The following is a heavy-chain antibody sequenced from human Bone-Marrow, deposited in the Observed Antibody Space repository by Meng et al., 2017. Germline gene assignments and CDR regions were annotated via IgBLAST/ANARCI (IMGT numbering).Heavy chain of an antibody. CDR3: AKVSRFSRFGELSGYYFDY. Sequence: GESLKISCAASGFTFSSYSMNWVRQAPGKGLEWVSSISSSSSYIYYADSVKGRFTISRDNAKNSLYLQMNSLRAEDTAVYYCAKVSRFSRFGELSGYYFDYWGQGTL. CDR1: GFTFSSYS. V-gene: IGHV3-21*01. D-gene: IGHD3-10*01. CDR2: ISSSSSYI. J-gene: IGHJ4*02.